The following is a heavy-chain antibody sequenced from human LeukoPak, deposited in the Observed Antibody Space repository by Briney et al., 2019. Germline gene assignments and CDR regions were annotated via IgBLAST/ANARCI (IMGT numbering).Heavy chain of an antibody. D-gene: IGHD6-13*01. Sequence: GESLKISCKGSGYSFANYWIGWVRQMPGKGLEWMGIIYPGDSDTRYSPSFQGQVTIAADKSISTAYLQWSSLKAPDTAIYYCARLIVGRYSNNWYRGFDYWGQGTLVTVSS. J-gene: IGHJ4*02. CDR1: GYSFANYW. CDR3: ARLIVGRYSNNWYRGFDY. CDR2: IYPGDSDT. V-gene: IGHV5-51*01.